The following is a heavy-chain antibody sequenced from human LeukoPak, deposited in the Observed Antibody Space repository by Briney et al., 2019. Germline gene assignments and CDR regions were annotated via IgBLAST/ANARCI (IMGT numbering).Heavy chain of an antibody. CDR3: ARSLRGPPYYDILTGYFDY. Sequence: GASVKVSCKASGYTFTSYAMHWVRQAPGQRLEWMGWINAGNGNTKYSQKFQGRVTITRDTSASTAYMELSSLRSEDTAVYYCARSLRGPPYYDILTGYFDYWGQGTLVTVSS. V-gene: IGHV1-3*01. CDR2: INAGNGNT. D-gene: IGHD3-9*01. CDR1: GYTFTSYA. J-gene: IGHJ4*02.